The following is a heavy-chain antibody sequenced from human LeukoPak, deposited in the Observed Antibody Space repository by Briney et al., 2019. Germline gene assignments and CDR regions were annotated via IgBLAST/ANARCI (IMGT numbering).Heavy chain of an antibody. CDR3: ARVSGSGTALDAFDI. V-gene: IGHV4-38-2*01. D-gene: IGHD1-1*01. J-gene: IGHJ3*02. Sequence: SETLSLTCAVSGYSISSGYYWGWIRQPPGKGLEWIGNIYHSGSTYFNPYLQSRVTISVDTSKNQFSLTLSSVTAADTAVYFCARVSGSGTALDAFDIWGQGTMVTVSS. CDR1: GYSISSGYY. CDR2: IYHSGST.